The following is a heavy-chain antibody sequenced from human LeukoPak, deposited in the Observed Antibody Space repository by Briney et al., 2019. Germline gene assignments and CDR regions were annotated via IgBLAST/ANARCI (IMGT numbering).Heavy chain of an antibody. CDR1: GDSISSSTHY. J-gene: IGHJ4*02. D-gene: IGHD3-10*01. CDR3: ARQMGPHSYPLPFDY. Sequence: SETLSLTCNVSGDSISSSTHYWGWIRQPPGKGLEWIGSIYYSGITYYSPSLKSRVTISADTSKNQFSLKLSSVTAADTAVYYCARQMGPHSYPLPFDYWGQGTLVPVSS. V-gene: IGHV4-39*01. CDR2: IYYSGIT.